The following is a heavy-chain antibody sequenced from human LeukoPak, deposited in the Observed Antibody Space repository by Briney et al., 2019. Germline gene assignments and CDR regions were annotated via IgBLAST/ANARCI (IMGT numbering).Heavy chain of an antibody. D-gene: IGHD3-16*01. V-gene: IGHV4-59*01. J-gene: IGHJ4*02. Sequence: SETLSLTCTVSDDSISDYYRGWIRQPPGKGLEWIGYFYNSGRSTYNPSLKSRVTISADTPKNHFSLKLNSVTTADTAVYYCTRGAGWLIDYWGQGILVTVSS. CDR1: DDSISDYY. CDR2: FYNSGRS. CDR3: TRGAGWLIDY.